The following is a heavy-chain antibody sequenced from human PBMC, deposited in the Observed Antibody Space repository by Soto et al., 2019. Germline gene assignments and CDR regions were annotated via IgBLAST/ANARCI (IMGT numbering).Heavy chain of an antibody. CDR1: GFTFSSYW. CDR3: AREGYSSGWGAFDI. V-gene: IGHV3-7*01. D-gene: IGHD6-19*01. CDR2: IKQDGSEK. J-gene: IGHJ3*02. Sequence: EVQLVESGGGLVQPGGSLRLSCAASGFTFSSYWMSWVRQAPGKGLEWVANIKQDGSEKYYVDSLKGRFTISRDNAKNSLYLQMNSLRAEDTAVYYCAREGYSSGWGAFDIWGQGTMVTVSS.